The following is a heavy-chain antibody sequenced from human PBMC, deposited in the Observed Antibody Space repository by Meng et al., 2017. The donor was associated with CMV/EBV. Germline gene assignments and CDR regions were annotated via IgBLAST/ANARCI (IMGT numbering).Heavy chain of an antibody. J-gene: IGHJ5*02. CDR1: GGSISSSY. CDR2: IYTSGST. Sequence: QVRLQGAGPGLVEPSEALSLPWTVSGGSISSSYWSWIRQPAGKGLEWIGRIYTSGSTNYNPSLKSRVTMSVDTSKNQFSLKLSSVTAADTAVYYCARSMVVAGDWFDPWGQGTLVTVSS. V-gene: IGHV4-4*07. D-gene: IGHD2-15*01. CDR3: ARSMVVAGDWFDP.